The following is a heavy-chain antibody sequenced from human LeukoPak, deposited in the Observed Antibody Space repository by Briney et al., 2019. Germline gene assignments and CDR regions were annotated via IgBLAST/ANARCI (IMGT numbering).Heavy chain of an antibody. J-gene: IGHJ4*02. CDR1: GFTFSTCW. Sequence: GGSLRLSCAASGFTFSTCWMTWVRQAPGKGLEWVAHINQDGSERYYVDSVKGRFTISRDNAKSSLYLQMNSLRAEDTAVYYCAKSLVVVNDPPDYWGQGTLVTVSS. CDR2: INQDGSER. V-gene: IGHV3-7*01. CDR3: AKSLVVVNDPPDY. D-gene: IGHD2-21*01.